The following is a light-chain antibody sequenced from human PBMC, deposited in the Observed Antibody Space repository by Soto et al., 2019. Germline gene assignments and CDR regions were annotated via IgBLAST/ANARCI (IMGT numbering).Light chain of an antibody. J-gene: IGLJ3*02. V-gene: IGLV2-23*02. CDR3: CSYVGSSILM. CDR1: SSDVGLYNL. Sequence: QSVLTQPASVSGSPGQSSTISCTGTSSDVGLYNLVSWYQQLPGKAPKLIIYEVNERPSGISDRFSGSKSGNTASLTISGLQDEDEADYYCCSYVGSSILMFGGGTKLTVL. CDR2: EVN.